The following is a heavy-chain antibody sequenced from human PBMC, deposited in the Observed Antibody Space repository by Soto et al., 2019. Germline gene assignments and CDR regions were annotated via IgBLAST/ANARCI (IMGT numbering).Heavy chain of an antibody. Sequence: QVHLVQSGAEVKKPGSSVKVSCKASGGSFYNYAVTWVRQAPGQGLEWVGSIIPIFDKPNYAQKFQCRVTITADTSTSIAYMELSSLSFGDTAVYYCAKRTGLAARLASPAYYGLDVWGQGTTVTVSS. CDR2: IIPIFDKP. D-gene: IGHD6-6*01. V-gene: IGHV1-69*06. CDR3: AKRTGLAARLASPAYYGLDV. CDR1: GGSFYNYA. J-gene: IGHJ6*02.